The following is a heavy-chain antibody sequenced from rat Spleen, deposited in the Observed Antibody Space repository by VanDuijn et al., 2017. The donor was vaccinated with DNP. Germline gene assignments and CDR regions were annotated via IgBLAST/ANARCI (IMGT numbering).Heavy chain of an antibody. D-gene: IGHD1-4*01. CDR1: GYSITSSYR. Sequence: EVQLQESGPGLVKPSQSLSLTCSVTGYSITSSYRWNWIRQFPGNKLEWMGSLNSAGSTNYNPSLKSRISITRDISKNQLFLQVNSVTTEDTAXYYXXRWPGYNPXYAMDAXGQGTSXTVSS. CDR2: LNSAGST. CDR3: XRWPGYNPXYAMDA. J-gene: IGHJ4*01. V-gene: IGHV3-3*01.